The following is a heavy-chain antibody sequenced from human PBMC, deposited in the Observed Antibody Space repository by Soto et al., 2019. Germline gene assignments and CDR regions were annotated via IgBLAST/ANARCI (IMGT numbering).Heavy chain of an antibody. Sequence: SVKVSCKASGGTFSGYAISWVRQAPGQGLEWMGGIIPIFGTANYAQKFQGRVTITADESTSTAYMELSSLRSEDTAVYYCARGVTILDAFDIWGQGTMVTVSS. J-gene: IGHJ3*02. D-gene: IGHD3-3*01. V-gene: IGHV1-69*13. CDR2: IIPIFGTA. CDR1: GGTFSGYA. CDR3: ARGVTILDAFDI.